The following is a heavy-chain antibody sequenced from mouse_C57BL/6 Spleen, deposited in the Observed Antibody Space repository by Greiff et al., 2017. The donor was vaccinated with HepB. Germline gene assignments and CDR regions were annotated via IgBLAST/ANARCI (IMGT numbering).Heavy chain of an antibody. D-gene: IGHD1-1*01. CDR1: GFSFNTYA. Sequence: EVQGVESGGGLVQPKGSLKLSCAASGFSFNTYAMNWVRQAPGKGLEWVARIRSKSNNYATYYADSVKDRFTISRDDSESMLYLQMNNLKTEDTAMYYCVRRGYYGSSYPYYYAMDYWGQGTSVTVSS. J-gene: IGHJ4*01. CDR2: IRSKSNNYAT. CDR3: VRRGYYGSSYPYYYAMDY. V-gene: IGHV10-1*01.